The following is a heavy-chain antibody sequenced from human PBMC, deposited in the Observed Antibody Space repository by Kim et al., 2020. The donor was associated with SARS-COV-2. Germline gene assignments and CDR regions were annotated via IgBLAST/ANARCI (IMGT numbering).Heavy chain of an antibody. J-gene: IGHJ3*02. CDR1: GGSISSSSYY. CDR2: IYYSGST. Sequence: SETLSLTCTVSGGSISSSSYYWGWIRQPPGKGLEWIGSIYYSGSTYYNPSLKSRVTISVDTSKNQFSLKLSSVTAADTAVYYCARQNYDSSGYYLDAFDIWGQGTMVTVSS. D-gene: IGHD3-22*01. CDR3: ARQNYDSSGYYLDAFDI. V-gene: IGHV4-39*01.